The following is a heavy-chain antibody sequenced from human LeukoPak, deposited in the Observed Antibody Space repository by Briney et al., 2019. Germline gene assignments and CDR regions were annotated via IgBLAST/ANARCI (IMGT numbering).Heavy chain of an antibody. CDR1: GFTFSSYS. CDR3: ARDSLVRGDSFDY. V-gene: IGHV3-21*01. D-gene: IGHD3-10*01. J-gene: IGHJ4*02. Sequence: GSLLLSCAASGFTFSSYSMNWVRQAPGKGLEWVSSISSSSSYIYYADSVKGRFTNSRDNAKNSLYLQMNSLRAEDTAVYYCARDSLVRGDSFDYWGQGTLVTVS. CDR2: ISSSSSYI.